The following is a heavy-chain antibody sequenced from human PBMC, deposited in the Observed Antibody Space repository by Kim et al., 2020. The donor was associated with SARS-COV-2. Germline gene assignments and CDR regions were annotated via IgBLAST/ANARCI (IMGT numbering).Heavy chain of an antibody. J-gene: IGHJ6*02. V-gene: IGHV4-34*01. D-gene: IGHD3-10*01. CDR1: GGSFSGYY. CDR2: INHSGST. Sequence: SETLSLTCAVYGGSFSGYYWSWIRQPPGKGLEWIGEINHSGSTNYNPSLKSRVTISVDTSKNQFSLKLSSVTAADTAVYYCARGRLLWFGEPRYGMDVWGQGTTVTVSS. CDR3: ARGRLLWFGEPRYGMDV.